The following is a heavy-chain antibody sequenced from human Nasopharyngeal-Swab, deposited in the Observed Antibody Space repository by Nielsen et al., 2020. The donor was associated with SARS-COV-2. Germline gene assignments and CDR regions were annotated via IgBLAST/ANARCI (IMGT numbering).Heavy chain of an antibody. CDR2: INHGGGN. D-gene: IGHD1-1*01. V-gene: IGHV4-34*01. Sequence: SETLSLTCAVYAGSFSGYYWSWIRQSPGKGLEWVGEINHGGGNNYNPSLKSRVTISIDTSKNQFSLKLTSVTAADTAVYYCARVVRELDLKYYFHYHYMDVWGKGTTVTVSS. CDR3: ARVVRELDLKYYFHYHYMDV. J-gene: IGHJ6*03. CDR1: AGSFSGYY.